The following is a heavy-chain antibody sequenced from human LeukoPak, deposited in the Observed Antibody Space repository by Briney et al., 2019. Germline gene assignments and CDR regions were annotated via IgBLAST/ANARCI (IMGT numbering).Heavy chain of an antibody. Sequence: SQTLSLTCAISGDSVSSNSAAWNWIRQSPSRGLEWLGRTYYRSKWYNDYAVSVKSRITINSDTSKNQFSLQLNSVTPEDTAVYYCARALSDPRGGWAYYYYGMDVWGQGTTVTVSS. CDR2: TYYRSKWYN. CDR3: ARALSDPRGGWAYYYYGMDV. V-gene: IGHV6-1*01. D-gene: IGHD6-19*01. J-gene: IGHJ6*02. CDR1: GDSVSSNSAA.